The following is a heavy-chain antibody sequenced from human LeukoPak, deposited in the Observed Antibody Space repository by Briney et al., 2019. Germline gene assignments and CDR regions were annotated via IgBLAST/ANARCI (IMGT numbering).Heavy chain of an antibody. V-gene: IGHV3-15*01. J-gene: IGHJ4*02. CDR2: IKSTTVGGTT. CDR1: GLTFSNAW. CDR3: AKVDCSGGSCYGSPYFDY. D-gene: IGHD2-15*01. Sequence: PGGSLRLSCAVSGLTFSNAWMSWVRQAPGKGLEWVGRIKSTTVGGTTEYAAPVKGRFTISRDDSKNTVYLQMNSLRAEDTAVYYCAKVDCSGGSCYGSPYFDYWGQGTLVTVSS.